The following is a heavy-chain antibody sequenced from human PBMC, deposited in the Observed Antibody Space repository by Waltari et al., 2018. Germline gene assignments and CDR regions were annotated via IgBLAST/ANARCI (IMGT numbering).Heavy chain of an antibody. CDR1: GGSTSNSAYY. V-gene: IGHV4-39*01. J-gene: IGHJ4*02. D-gene: IGHD5-18*01. Sequence: QLQLQESGPGLVKPSETLSLTCSVSGGSTSNSAYYWSWIRQPPGKGLEWIGTVFYSGATYYNPSLKSRVSMFVDTSNNQFSLRLSSVTAADTAVYYCAKPGNKYGYGYWGQGTLVTVSS. CDR2: VFYSGAT. CDR3: AKPGNKYGYGY.